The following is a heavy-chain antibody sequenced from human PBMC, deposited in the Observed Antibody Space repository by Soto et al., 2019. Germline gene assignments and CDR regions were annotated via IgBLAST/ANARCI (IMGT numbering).Heavy chain of an antibody. J-gene: IGHJ3*02. D-gene: IGHD6-13*01. V-gene: IGHV3-9*01. Sequence: EVQLVESGGGLVQPGRSLRLSCAASGFTFDDYAMHWVRQAPGKGLEWVSGISWNSGSIGYADSVKGRFTISRDNAKNSLYLQMNSLRDEDTALYYCAKAEAGDDAFDIWGQGTMVTVSS. CDR3: AKAEAGDDAFDI. CDR1: GFTFDDYA. CDR2: ISWNSGSI.